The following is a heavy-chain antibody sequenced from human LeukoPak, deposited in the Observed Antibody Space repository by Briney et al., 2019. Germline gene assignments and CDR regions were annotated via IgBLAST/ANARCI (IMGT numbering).Heavy chain of an antibody. CDR2: INPSGGST. J-gene: IGHJ3*02. CDR1: GYTFTSYY. D-gene: IGHD2-15*01. CDR3: ARDTGSSGRIPATDAFDI. V-gene: IGHV1-46*01. Sequence: GASVKVSCKASGYTFTSYYMHWVRQAPGQGLEWMGIINPSGGSTSYAQKFQGRVTMTRDTSTSTVYMELSSLRSEDTAVYYCARDTGSSGRIPATDAFDIWGQGTMVTVSS.